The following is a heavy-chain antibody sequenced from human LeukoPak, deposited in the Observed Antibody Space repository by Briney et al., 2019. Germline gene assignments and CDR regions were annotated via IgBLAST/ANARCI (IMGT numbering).Heavy chain of an antibody. V-gene: IGHV3-30-3*01. Sequence: GGSLRLSCAASGFTFSSYAMHWVRQAPGKGLEWVAVISYDGSNKYYADSVKGRFTISRDNSKNTLYLQMNSLRAEDTAVYYCARDYDVDIWGQGTMVTVSS. CDR1: GFTFSSYA. J-gene: IGHJ3*02. D-gene: IGHD3-3*01. CDR3: ARDYDVDI. CDR2: ISYDGSNK.